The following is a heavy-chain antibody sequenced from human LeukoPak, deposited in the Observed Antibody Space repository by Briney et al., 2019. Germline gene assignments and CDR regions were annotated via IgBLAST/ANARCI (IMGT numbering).Heavy chain of an antibody. CDR2: ISWNSGSM. V-gene: IGHV3-9*01. D-gene: IGHD1-26*01. CDR1: GFTFDDYA. CDR3: ARTGGSLLDY. Sequence: GGSLRLSCAASGFTFDDYAMHWVRQAPGKGLEWVSGISWNSGSMDYADSVKGRFTISRDNAKNTLYLQMNSLRAEDTAVYYCARTGGSLLDYWGQGTLVTVSS. J-gene: IGHJ4*02.